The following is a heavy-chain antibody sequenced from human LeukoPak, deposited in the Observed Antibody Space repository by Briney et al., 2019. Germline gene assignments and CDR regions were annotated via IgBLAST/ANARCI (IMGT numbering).Heavy chain of an antibody. CDR2: ISAYNGNT. J-gene: IGHJ3*02. V-gene: IGHV1-18*01. Sequence: ASVKVSCKASGYTFTSYGISWVRQAPGQGLEWMGWISAYNGNTNYAQKLQGRVTMTTDTSTSTAYMELRSLRSDDTAVYYCARDAPNLYSNPQDDAFDIWGQGTMVTVSS. D-gene: IGHD6-13*01. CDR3: ARDAPNLYSNPQDDAFDI. CDR1: GYTFTSYG.